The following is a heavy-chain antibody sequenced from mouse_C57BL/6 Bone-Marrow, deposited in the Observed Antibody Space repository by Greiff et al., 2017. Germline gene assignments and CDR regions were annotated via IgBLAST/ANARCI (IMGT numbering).Heavy chain of an antibody. D-gene: IGHD2-1*01. CDR1: GFTFTDYY. CDR2: IRNKANGYTT. V-gene: IGHV7-3*01. CDR3: ARLYYGNYVDY. Sequence: EVKLVESGGGLVQPGGSLSLSCAASGFTFTDYYMSWVRQPPGKALECLGFIRNKANGYTTEYSASVKGRFTISRDNSQSILYLQMNALRAEDSATYYCARLYYGNYVDYWGQGTTLTVSS. J-gene: IGHJ2*01.